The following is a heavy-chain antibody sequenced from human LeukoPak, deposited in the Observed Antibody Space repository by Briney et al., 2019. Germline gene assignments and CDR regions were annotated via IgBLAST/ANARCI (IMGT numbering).Heavy chain of an antibody. Sequence: GGSLRLSCAASGFTFSSYSMMWVRRAPGKGLEWVATVSGSGDRMYHADSVKGRFTISRDNSKNTIYLQMNSLRAEDTALYYCAKAAAAPGFDFWGQGTLVTVSS. V-gene: IGHV3-23*01. J-gene: IGHJ4*02. CDR2: VSGSGDRM. CDR1: GFTFSSYS. D-gene: IGHD6-13*01. CDR3: AKAAAAPGFDF.